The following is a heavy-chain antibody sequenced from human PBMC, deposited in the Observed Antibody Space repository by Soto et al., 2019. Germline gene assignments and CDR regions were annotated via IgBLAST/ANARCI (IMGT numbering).Heavy chain of an antibody. CDR2: IYPGDSDT. Sequence: GESLKISCKGSGYSFTSYWIGWVRQMPGKGLEWMGIIYPGDSDTRYSPSFQGQVTISADKSISTAYLQWSSLKASDTAMYYCAREGPYSSGWYYVGYWGQGTLVTVSS. D-gene: IGHD6-19*01. V-gene: IGHV5-51*01. CDR3: AREGPYSSGWYYVGY. CDR1: GYSFTSYW. J-gene: IGHJ4*02.